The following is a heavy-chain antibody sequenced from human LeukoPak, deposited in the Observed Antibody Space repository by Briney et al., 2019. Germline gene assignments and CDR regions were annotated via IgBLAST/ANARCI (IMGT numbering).Heavy chain of an antibody. CDR1: GGSINFYY. CDR3: ASDDGL. V-gene: IGHV4-4*07. D-gene: IGHD4-17*01. J-gene: IGHJ4*02. CDR2: IYSTGST. Sequence: SETLSLTCTVSGGSINFYYWSWIRQPAGKGLEWIGRIYSTGSTNYSPSLKSRVTMSVDKSKNQFSLKLSSVTAADTAVYYCASDDGLWGQGTLVTVSS.